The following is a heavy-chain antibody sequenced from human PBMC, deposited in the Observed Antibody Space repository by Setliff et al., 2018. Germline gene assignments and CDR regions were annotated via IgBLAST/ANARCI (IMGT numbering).Heavy chain of an antibody. D-gene: IGHD2-15*01. J-gene: IGHJ3*02. CDR1: GFTLSSYW. V-gene: IGHV3-74*01. CDR3: ARGPSGWRAFDI. Sequence: LRLSCAASGFTLSSYWMHWVRQDPGKGLVWDSRISSDGSSTTYADSVQGRFATSRDNAKNTLYLQMNSLRAEDTAVYYCARGPSGWRAFDIWGQGTMVTVSS. CDR2: ISSDGSST.